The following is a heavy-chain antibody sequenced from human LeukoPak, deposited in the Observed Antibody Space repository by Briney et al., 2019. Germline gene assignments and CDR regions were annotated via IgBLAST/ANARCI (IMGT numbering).Heavy chain of an antibody. J-gene: IGHJ6*02. D-gene: IGHD3-10*01. CDR3: ARALLWFGELLPTNIADLGMDG. V-gene: IGHV4-59*01. CDR1: GGSISSYY. CDR2: IYYSGST. Sequence: SETLSLTCTVSGGSISSYYWSWIRQPPGKGLEWIGYIYYSGSTNYNTSLKSRVTISVDTSKNQFSLKLSSVTAADTAVYYCARALLWFGELLPTNIADLGMDGGGQATTVTVSS.